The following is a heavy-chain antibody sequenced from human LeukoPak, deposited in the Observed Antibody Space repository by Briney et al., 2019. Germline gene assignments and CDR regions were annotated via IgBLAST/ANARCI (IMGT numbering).Heavy chain of an antibody. Sequence: GSLRLSCAASGFTFSSYAMSWVRQAPGKGLEWVSAISGSGGTTDYADSVKGRFTISRDNSKNTLYLQMNSLRGEDTAVYYCAKSSSRSGDFDYWGQGTLVTVSS. CDR1: GFTFSSYA. CDR2: ISGSGGTT. J-gene: IGHJ4*02. V-gene: IGHV3-23*01. CDR3: AKSSSRSGDFDY. D-gene: IGHD3-10*01.